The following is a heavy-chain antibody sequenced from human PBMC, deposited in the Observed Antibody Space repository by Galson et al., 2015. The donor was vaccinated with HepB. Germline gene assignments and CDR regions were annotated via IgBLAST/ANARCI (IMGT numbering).Heavy chain of an antibody. CDR3: ARQDIVVVPAAHQSYYYYYYMDV. J-gene: IGHJ6*03. CDR2: IYTSGST. V-gene: IGHV4-61*02. Sequence: QVQLQESGPGLVKPSETLSLTCTVSGGSISSGSYYWSWIRQPAGKGLEWIGRIYTSGSTNYNPSLKSRVTMSVDTSKNQFSLKLSSVTAADTAVYYCARQDIVVVPAAHQSYYYYYYMDVWGKGTTVTVSS. D-gene: IGHD2-2*01. CDR1: GGSISSGSYY.